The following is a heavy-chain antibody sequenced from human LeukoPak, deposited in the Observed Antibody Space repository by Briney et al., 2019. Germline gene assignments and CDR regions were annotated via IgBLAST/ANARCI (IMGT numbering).Heavy chain of an antibody. V-gene: IGHV3-30*02. Sequence: PWGSLRLSCAASGFTFSSYGMHWVRQAPGKGLEWVAFIRYDGSNKYYADSVKGRFTISRDNSKNTLYLQMNSLRAEDTAVYYCAKEEPSAVTTSDSNTWFVPLGQGTLVTVSS. J-gene: IGHJ5*02. CDR3: AKEEPSAVTTSDSNTWFVP. CDR2: IRYDGSNK. D-gene: IGHD4-17*01. CDR1: GFTFSSYG.